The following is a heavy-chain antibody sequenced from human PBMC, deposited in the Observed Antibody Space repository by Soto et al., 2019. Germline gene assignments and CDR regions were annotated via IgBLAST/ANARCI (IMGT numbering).Heavy chain of an antibody. J-gene: IGHJ5*02. CDR1: GGSFSXYY. CDR2: INHSGST. D-gene: IGHD3-3*01. CDR3: ARTSGYPGNWFDP. V-gene: IGHV4-34*01. Sequence: PSETLSLTCAVYGGSFSXYYWSWIRQPPGKGLEWIGEINHSGSTNYNPSLKSRVTISVDTSKNQFSLKLSSVTAADTAVYYCARTSGYPGNWFDPGGQGTLVTVSS.